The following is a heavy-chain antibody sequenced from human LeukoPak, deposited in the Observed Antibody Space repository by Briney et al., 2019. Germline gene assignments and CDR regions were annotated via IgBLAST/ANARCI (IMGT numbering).Heavy chain of an antibody. Sequence: ASVKVSCKASGYTFTSYGISWVRQAPGQGLEWMGWISAYNGNTNYAQKLQGRVTMTTDTSTSTAYMELRSLRSDDTAVYYCAIEYSGYDYFDYWGQGTLVTVSS. D-gene: IGHD5-12*01. J-gene: IGHJ4*02. CDR3: AIEYSGYDYFDY. CDR1: GYTFTSYG. CDR2: ISAYNGNT. V-gene: IGHV1-18*01.